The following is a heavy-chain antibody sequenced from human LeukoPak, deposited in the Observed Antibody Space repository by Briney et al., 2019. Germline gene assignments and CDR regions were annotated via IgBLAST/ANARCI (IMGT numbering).Heavy chain of an antibody. CDR2: ISSGSGTT. CDR1: GFSFSSYS. V-gene: IGHV3-48*01. D-gene: IGHD2-2*01. Sequence: PGGSLRLSCAASGFSFSSYSMNWVRQAPGKGLEWVSYISSGSGTTYSADSVKGRFTISRDNAKNSLYLQMNSLRAEDTAVYYCARDVVGIYCSSTSCYGMDVWGQGTTVTVSS. CDR3: ARDVVGIYCSSTSCYGMDV. J-gene: IGHJ6*02.